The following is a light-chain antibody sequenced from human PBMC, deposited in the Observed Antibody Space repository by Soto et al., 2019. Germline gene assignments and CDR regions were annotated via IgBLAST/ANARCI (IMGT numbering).Light chain of an antibody. CDR2: GIN. V-gene: IGLV1-44*01. CDR3: AAWDDSLDGVV. J-gene: IGLJ2*01. CDR1: SSNIGANT. Sequence: QSVLTQATSASGTPGQRVTISCSGSSSNIGANTVNWYLQLPGTAPKLLIYGINQRPSGVPDRFSGSKSGTSASLAISGLQSEDEADYYCAAWDDSLDGVVFGGGTKVTVL.